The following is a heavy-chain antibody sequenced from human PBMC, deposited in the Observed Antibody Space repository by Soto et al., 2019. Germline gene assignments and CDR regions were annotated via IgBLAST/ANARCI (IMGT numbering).Heavy chain of an antibody. CDR1: GGSISSGGNP. D-gene: IGHD6-6*01. V-gene: IGHV4-30-2*01. CDR3: ARIKQLVPWYFDL. Sequence: QLQLQESGSGLVKPSQTLSLTCAVSGGSISSGGNPWSWIRQAPGQGLEWIGYIHHSGSTYYNPSLKSRVTMSVDRSRNQFSLRLSSVTAADTAVYYCARIKQLVPWYFDLWGRGTLVTVSS. J-gene: IGHJ2*01. CDR2: IHHSGST.